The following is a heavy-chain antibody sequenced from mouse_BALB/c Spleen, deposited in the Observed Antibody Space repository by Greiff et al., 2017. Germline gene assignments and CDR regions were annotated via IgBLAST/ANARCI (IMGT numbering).Heavy chain of an antibody. CDR3: ARSSYDYFDY. Sequence: QVQLQQPGAELVKPGTSVKLSCKASGYNFTSYWINWVKLRPGQGLEWIGDIYPGSGSTNYNEKFKSKATLTVDTSSSTAYMQLSSLASEDSALYYCARSSYDYFDYWGQGTTLTVSS. CDR2: IYPGSGST. V-gene: IGHV1-55*01. CDR1: GYNFTSYW. J-gene: IGHJ2*01. D-gene: IGHD2-12*01.